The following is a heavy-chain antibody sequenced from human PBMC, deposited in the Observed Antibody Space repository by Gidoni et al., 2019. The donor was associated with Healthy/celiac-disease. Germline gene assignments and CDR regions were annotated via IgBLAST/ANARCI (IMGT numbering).Heavy chain of an antibody. D-gene: IGHD3-10*01. CDR3: TSEYYYGSGSNWFDP. CDR1: GFTLGDYA. J-gene: IGHJ5*02. Sequence: EVQLVASGGGLVQPGRSLRLSCRASGFTLGDYAMSWVRQAPGKGLEWVGFIRSKAYGGTTEYAASVKGRFTISRDDSKSIAYLQMNSLKTEDTAVYYCTSEYYYGSGSNWFDPWGQGTLVTVSS. V-gene: IGHV3-49*04. CDR2: IRSKAYGGTT.